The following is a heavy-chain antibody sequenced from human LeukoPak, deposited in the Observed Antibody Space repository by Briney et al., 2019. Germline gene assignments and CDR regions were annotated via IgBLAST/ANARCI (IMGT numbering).Heavy chain of an antibody. J-gene: IGHJ6*02. CDR3: ASGTRIAVAGTFMNV. CDR2: INPNSGGT. CDR1: GYTFTGYY. D-gene: IGHD6-19*01. V-gene: IGHV1-2*02. Sequence: GASVKVSCKASGYTFTGYYMHWVRQAPGQGLEWMGWINPNSGGTNYAQKFQGRVTMTRDTSISTAYMELSRLRSDDTAVYYCASGTRIAVAGTFMNVWGQGTTVTVSS.